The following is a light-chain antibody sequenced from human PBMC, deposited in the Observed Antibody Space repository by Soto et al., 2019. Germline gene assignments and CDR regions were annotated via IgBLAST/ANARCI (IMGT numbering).Light chain of an antibody. V-gene: IGLV1-47*02. CDR1: SSNIGTNY. CDR3: AAWDDSLSGPV. J-gene: IGLJ3*02. Sequence: QPVLTQPPSASGTPGQRVTVSCSGSSSNIGTNYVYWYQQLPGTAPKLLIYSNNQRPSGVPDRFSGSKSGTSASLAIGGLRSEDEADYYCAAWDDSLSGPVFGGGTKVTVL. CDR2: SNN.